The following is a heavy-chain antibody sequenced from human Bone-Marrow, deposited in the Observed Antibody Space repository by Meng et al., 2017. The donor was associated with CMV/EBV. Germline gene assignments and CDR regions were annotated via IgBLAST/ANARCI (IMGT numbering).Heavy chain of an antibody. Sequence: ASVKVSCKASGYTFTGYYMHWVRQAPGQGLEWMGWINANSGGTNYAQKFQGRVTMTRDTSISTAYMELSRLRYDDTAVYYCARDQFYCSSTSCYGEDYYYGMDVWGQGTTVTVSS. CDR3: ARDQFYCSSTSCYGEDYYYGMDV. CDR1: GYTFTGYY. J-gene: IGHJ6*02. V-gene: IGHV1-2*02. CDR2: INANSGGT. D-gene: IGHD2-2*01.